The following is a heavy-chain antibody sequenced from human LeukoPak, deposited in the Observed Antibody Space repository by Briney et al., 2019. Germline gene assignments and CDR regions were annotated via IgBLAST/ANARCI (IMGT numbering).Heavy chain of an antibody. D-gene: IGHD6-19*01. Sequence: GGSLRLSCAASGFTFGSYAVNWVRQAPGKGLEWVSVISGSGGSTYYADSVKGRFTISRDNSKNTLYLQMNSLRAEDTAVYYCAKMGYSSGWYVVDNWGQGTLVTVSS. J-gene: IGHJ4*02. CDR1: GFTFGSYA. V-gene: IGHV3-23*01. CDR2: ISGSGGST. CDR3: AKMGYSSGWYVVDN.